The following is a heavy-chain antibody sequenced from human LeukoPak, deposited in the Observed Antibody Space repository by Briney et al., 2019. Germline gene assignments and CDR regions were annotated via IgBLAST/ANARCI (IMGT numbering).Heavy chain of an antibody. CDR2: IIPIFGTA. V-gene: IGHV1-69*13. D-gene: IGHD2-2*02. Sequence: GASVKVSCKASGGTFSSYAISWVRQAPGQGLEWMGGIIPIFGTANYAQKFQGRVTITADESTSTAYMELSSLRSEDTAVYYCASPYFSRLVVPAAIQTYWYFDLWGRGTLVTVSS. CDR1: GGTFSSYA. J-gene: IGHJ2*01. CDR3: ASPYFSRLVVPAAIQTYWYFDL.